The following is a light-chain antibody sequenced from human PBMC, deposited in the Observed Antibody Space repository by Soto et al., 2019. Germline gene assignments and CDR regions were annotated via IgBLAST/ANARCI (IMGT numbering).Light chain of an antibody. CDR2: FGS. V-gene: IGKV2-28*01. Sequence: DVVMTQSPLSLPVTLWHPSSISCXSIQILVHSDGNTYLDWYVQKPGQSPQLLIYFGSNRAPGVPDRFSGSGSGTDFTLKLNRVEGEEVGNCFRRQALRRLTVGVGTRLEIK. CDR3: RQALRRLT. CDR1: QILVHSDGNTY. J-gene: IGKJ5*01.